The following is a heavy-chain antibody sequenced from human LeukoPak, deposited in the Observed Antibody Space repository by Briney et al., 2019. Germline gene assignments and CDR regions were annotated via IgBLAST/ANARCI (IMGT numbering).Heavy chain of an antibody. CDR3: ARVGSSGYYIEFDY. D-gene: IGHD3-22*01. V-gene: IGHV4-59*01. CDR1: GGSISSYY. J-gene: IGHJ4*02. CDR2: IYYSGST. Sequence: SETLSLTCTVSGGSISSYYWSWIRQPPGKGLEWIGYIYYSGSTNYNPSLKSRVTISVDTSKNQFSLKLSSVTAADTAVYYCARVGSSGYYIEFDYWGQGTLVTVSS.